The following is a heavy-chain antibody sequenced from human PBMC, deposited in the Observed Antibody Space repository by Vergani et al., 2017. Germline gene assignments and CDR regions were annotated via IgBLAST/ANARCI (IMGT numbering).Heavy chain of an antibody. D-gene: IGHD5-12*01. CDR1: GGSISSYY. CDR3: ARGGTSSRGYDFLASYYYYGMDV. J-gene: IGHJ6*02. CDR2: NYYSGST. Sequence: QVQLQESGPGLVKPSETLSLTCTVSGGSISSYYWSWIRQPPGKGLEWIGYNYYSGSTNYNPSLKSRVTISVDTSKNQFSLKLSSVTAADTAVYYCARGGTSSRGYDFLASYYYYGMDVWGQGTTVTVSS. V-gene: IGHV4-59*01.